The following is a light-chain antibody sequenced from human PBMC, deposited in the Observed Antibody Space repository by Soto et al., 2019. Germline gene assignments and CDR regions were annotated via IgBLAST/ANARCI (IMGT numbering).Light chain of an antibody. J-gene: IGKJ4*01. Sequence: EVVLTQSPGTLSLSPGEGATLFCKATQRVSSSYLAWYQQKPGQAPRLLIYGASSRATGIPDRFSGSGSGTDFMLTISRLEPEDFAVYFCQQYGSSPFTFGGGTKVEI. CDR1: QRVSSSY. CDR2: GAS. V-gene: IGKV3-20*01. CDR3: QQYGSSPFT.